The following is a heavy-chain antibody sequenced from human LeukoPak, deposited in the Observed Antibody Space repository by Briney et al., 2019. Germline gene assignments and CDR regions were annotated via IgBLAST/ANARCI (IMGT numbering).Heavy chain of an antibody. J-gene: IGHJ4*02. CDR1: GGSISSGSYY. Sequence: SETLSLTCTVSGGSISSGSYYWSWIRQPAGKGLEWIGRIYTSGSTNYNPSLKSRVTISVDTSKNQFSLKLSSVTAADTAVYYCAREKNVVYCSSTSCYFDYWGQGTLVTVSS. D-gene: IGHD2-2*01. V-gene: IGHV4-61*02. CDR3: AREKNVVYCSSTSCYFDY. CDR2: IYTSGST.